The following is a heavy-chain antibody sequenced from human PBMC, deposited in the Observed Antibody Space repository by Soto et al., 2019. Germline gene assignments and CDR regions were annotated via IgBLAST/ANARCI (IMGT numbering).Heavy chain of an antibody. CDR3: ARDEGSLNFIAVAGTGLLDY. Sequence: ASVKVSCKASGYTFTSYGISWVRQAPGQGLEWMGWISAYNGNTNYAQKLQGRVTMTTDTSTSKAYMELRSLRSDDTAVYYCARDEGSLNFIAVAGTGLLDYWGQGTLVTVSS. V-gene: IGHV1-18*01. CDR2: ISAYNGNT. D-gene: IGHD6-19*01. CDR1: GYTFTSYG. J-gene: IGHJ4*02.